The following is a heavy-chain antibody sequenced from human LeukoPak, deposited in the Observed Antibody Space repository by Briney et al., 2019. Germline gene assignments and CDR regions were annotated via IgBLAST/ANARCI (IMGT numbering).Heavy chain of an antibody. CDR1: GYTFTSYY. V-gene: IGHV1-46*01. D-gene: IGHD1-26*01. CDR2: INPSGGST. CDR3: AREMIVGATHPEIFDY. Sequence: GASVKVSCKASGYTFTSYYMHWVRQAPGQGPEWMGIINPSGGSTSYAQKFQGRVTMTRDMPTSTVYMELSSLRSEDTAVYYCAREMIVGATHPEIFDYWGQGTLVTVSS. J-gene: IGHJ4*02.